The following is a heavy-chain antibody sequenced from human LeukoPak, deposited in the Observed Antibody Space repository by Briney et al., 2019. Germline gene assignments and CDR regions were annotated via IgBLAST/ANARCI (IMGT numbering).Heavy chain of an antibody. CDR2: IYYSGST. CDR1: GGSISSGGYY. CDR3: ARSYGSGSSYGMDV. D-gene: IGHD3-10*01. Sequence: SETLSLTCTVSGGSISSGGYYWSWIRQHPGKGLEWVGYIYYSGSTYYNPSLKSRVTISVDTSKNQFSLKLGSVTAADTAVYYCARSYGSGSSYGMDVWGKGTTVTVSS. V-gene: IGHV4-31*03. J-gene: IGHJ6*04.